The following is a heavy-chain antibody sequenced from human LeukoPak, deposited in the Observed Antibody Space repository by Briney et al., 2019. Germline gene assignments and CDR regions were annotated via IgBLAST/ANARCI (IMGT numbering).Heavy chain of an antibody. J-gene: IGHJ5*01. D-gene: IGHD2-2*01. CDR2: INGSGGST. CDR3: AKDRHAPGRYCSSTSCFPFDS. Sequence: GGSLRLSCAASGFTFSSYAMSWVRQAPGKGLEWVSAINGSGGSTYYADSVKGRFTISRDNTKNTLYLQMNSLRAEDTAVYYCAKDRHAPGRYCSSTSCFPFDSWGQGTLVTVSS. CDR1: GFTFSSYA. V-gene: IGHV3-23*01.